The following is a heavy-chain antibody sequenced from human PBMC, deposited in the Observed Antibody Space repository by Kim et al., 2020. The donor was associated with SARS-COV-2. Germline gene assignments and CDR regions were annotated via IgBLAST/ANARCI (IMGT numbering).Heavy chain of an antibody. V-gene: IGHV4-34*01. Sequence: SETLSLTCAVYGGSFSGYYWSWIRQPPGKGLEWVGEINHSGSTNYNPSLKSRVTISVDTSKNQFSLKLSSVTAADTAVDYCASQGSGSTSSYYYGMDVWGQGTTVTVSS. CDR3: ASQGSGSTSSYYYGMDV. J-gene: IGHJ6*02. CDR1: GGSFSGYY. D-gene: IGHD2-2*01. CDR2: INHSGST.